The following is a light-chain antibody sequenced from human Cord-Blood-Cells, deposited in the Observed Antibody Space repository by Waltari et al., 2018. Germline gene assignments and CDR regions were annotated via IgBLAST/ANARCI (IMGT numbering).Light chain of an antibody. J-gene: IGKJ2*03. CDR3: QQYGSSPYS. CDR1: QSVSSSY. CDR2: DAS. Sequence: EIVLTQSPGTLSLSPGERATLSCRASQSVSSSYLAWYQQKPDQAPRLLIYDASSRATCIPDRFSGSGSGTDFTLTISRLEPEDFAVDYCQQYGSSPYSFGQGTKLEIK. V-gene: IGKV3-20*01.